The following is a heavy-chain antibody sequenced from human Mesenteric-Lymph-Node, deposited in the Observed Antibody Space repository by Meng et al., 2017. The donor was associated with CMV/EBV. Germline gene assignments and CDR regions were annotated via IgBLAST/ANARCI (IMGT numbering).Heavy chain of an antibody. CDR2: ISSSSSTI. Sequence: GESLKISCAASGFTFSSYSMNWVRQAPGKGLEWVSYISSSSSTIYYADSVKGRFTISRDNAKNSLYLQMNSLRAEDTAVYYCAKDPAGYRSDDAFDIWGQGTMVTVSS. CDR3: AKDPAGYRSDDAFDI. V-gene: IGHV3-48*04. CDR1: GFTFSSYS. D-gene: IGHD3-16*02. J-gene: IGHJ3*02.